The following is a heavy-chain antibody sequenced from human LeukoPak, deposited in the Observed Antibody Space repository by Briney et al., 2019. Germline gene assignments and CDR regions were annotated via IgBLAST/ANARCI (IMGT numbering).Heavy chain of an antibody. CDR2: ISTSSSII. V-gene: IGHV3-48*01. CDR1: GFTFSTYS. Sequence: GGSLRLSCAASGFTFSTYSMNWVRQAPGKGLEWVSYISTSSSIIYYADSVKGRFTISRDNAKNSLYLQMNSLRAEDTAFYYCATDRWGFFNYWGQGTLVTVSS. J-gene: IGHJ4*02. CDR3: ATDRWGFFNY. D-gene: IGHD3-3*01.